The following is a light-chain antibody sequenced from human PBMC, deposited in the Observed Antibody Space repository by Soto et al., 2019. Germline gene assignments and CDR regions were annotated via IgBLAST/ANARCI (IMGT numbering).Light chain of an antibody. J-gene: IGKJ5*01. CDR2: AAS. Sequence: DIQLTQSPAFLSASVGDRVTITCRASQGISSSLAWYQQKPGEAPRLLLYAASTLQSGVPSRFSGSGYGTEFTLTISSLQPDDFASYYRQKLHNFPLTFGQGTRLEIK. CDR1: QGISSS. V-gene: IGKV1-9*01. CDR3: QKLHNFPLT.